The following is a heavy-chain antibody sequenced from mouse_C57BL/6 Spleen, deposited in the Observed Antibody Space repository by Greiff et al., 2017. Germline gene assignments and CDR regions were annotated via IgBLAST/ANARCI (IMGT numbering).Heavy chain of an antibody. CDR3: TTYYGSSRDWYFDV. V-gene: IGHV14-1*01. CDR2: LDPEDGDT. Sequence: VQLQQSGAELVRPGASVKLSCTASGFNIKDYYMHWVKQRPEQGLEWIGRLDPEDGDTEYAPKFQGKATMTADTSSNTAYLQLSSLTSEDTAVYDCTTYYGSSRDWYFDVWGTGTTVTVSS. CDR1: GFNIKDYY. D-gene: IGHD1-1*01. J-gene: IGHJ1*03.